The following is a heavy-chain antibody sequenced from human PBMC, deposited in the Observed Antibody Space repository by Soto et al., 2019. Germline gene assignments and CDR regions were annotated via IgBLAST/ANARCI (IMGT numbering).Heavy chain of an antibody. J-gene: IGHJ6*02. CDR1: GFTFSDDG. D-gene: IGHD4-17*01. V-gene: IGHV3-23*01. CDR2: ISGSGGST. CDR3: AKRNGDYLNGMDV. Sequence: EVPLLESGGDSVQPGGSLRLSCVASGFTFSDDGMSWVRQAPGRGLEWVSAISGSGGSTIYADSVKGRFIISRDSSKNTLYLQMNTLRAEDTAIYYCAKRNGDYLNGMDVWGQGTTVTVSS.